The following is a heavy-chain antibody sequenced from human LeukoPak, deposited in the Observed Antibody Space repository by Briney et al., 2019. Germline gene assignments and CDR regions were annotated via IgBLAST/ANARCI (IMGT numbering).Heavy chain of an antibody. CDR3: AKDLDYYRSGSDPVFDY. V-gene: IGHV3-23*01. CDR2: ISGSGGST. D-gene: IGHD3-10*01. CDR1: GFTFSSYA. Sequence: PGGSLRLSCAASGFTFSSYAMSWVRQAPGKGLEWVSAISGSGGSTYYADSVKGRFTISRDNSKNTLYLQMNSLRAEDTAVYYCAKDLDYYRSGSDPVFDYWGQGTLVTVSS. J-gene: IGHJ4*02.